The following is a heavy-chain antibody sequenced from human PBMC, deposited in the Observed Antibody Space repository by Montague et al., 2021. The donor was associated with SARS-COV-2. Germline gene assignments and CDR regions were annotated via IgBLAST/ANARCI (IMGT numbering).Heavy chain of an antibody. CDR2: IYYSGST. D-gene: IGHD3-3*01. CDR3: ARVPGYWSGYVSDLEGGSYYYYCMDV. Sequence: SETLSLTCTVSGGSISSYYWSWIRQPPGKGLEWIGSIYYSGSTNYNPSLMSRLTISVDTSKNQFSLKMSSVTAADTAVYYCARVPGYWSGYVSDLEGGSYYYYCMDVWGKGTTVTVSS. CDR1: GGSISSYY. J-gene: IGHJ6*03. V-gene: IGHV4-59*01.